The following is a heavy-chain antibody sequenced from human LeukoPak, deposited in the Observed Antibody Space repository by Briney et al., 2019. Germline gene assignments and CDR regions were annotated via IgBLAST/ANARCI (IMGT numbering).Heavy chain of an antibody. D-gene: IGHD3-16*02. CDR1: GGSISSYY. Sequence: SETLSLTCTVSGGSISSYYWSWIRQPPGKGLEWIGYIYYSGSTNYNPSLKSRVTISVDTSKNQFSLKLSSVTAADTAVYYCARTSPSDYVWGSYRPQLGFDPWGQGTLVTVSS. J-gene: IGHJ5*02. CDR3: ARTSPSDYVWGSYRPQLGFDP. CDR2: IYYSGST. V-gene: IGHV4-59*01.